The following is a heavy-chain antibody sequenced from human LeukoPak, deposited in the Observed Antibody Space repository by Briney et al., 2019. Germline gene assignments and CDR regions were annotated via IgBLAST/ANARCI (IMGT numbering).Heavy chain of an antibody. J-gene: IGHJ1*01. D-gene: IGHD2-15*01. CDR2: INHSGST. CDR1: GGSFSGYY. CDR3: ARRLLGYCSGGSCYSGYFQH. V-gene: IGHV4-34*01. Sequence: SETLSLTCAVYGGSFSGYYWSWSRQPPGKVLEWIGEINHSGSTNSNPSLKSRVTISVDTSKNQFSLKLSSVTAADTAMYYCARRLLGYCSGGSCYSGYFQHWGQGTLVTVSS.